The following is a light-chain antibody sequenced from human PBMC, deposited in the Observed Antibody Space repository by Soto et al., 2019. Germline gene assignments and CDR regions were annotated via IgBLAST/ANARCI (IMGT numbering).Light chain of an antibody. CDR2: AAS. CDR1: QSISSW. J-gene: IGKJ4*01. Sequence: DLQMTQSPSTLSASVGDRVTITCRASQSISSWLAWYQQKPGKAPKLLIYAASTLRSGAPSRFSGSGAGTEFTLTISSLQPEDFATYYCQQRKSYPLTFGGGTKVDI. V-gene: IGKV1-5*01. CDR3: QQRKSYPLT.